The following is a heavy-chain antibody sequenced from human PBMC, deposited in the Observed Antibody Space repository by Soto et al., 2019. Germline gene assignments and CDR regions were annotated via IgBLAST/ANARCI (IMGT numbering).Heavy chain of an antibody. CDR3: ARGDIDSPPDSSGPTFDY. CDR2: INPSGGST. V-gene: IGHV1-46*01. J-gene: IGHJ4*02. D-gene: IGHD3-22*01. Sequence: GASVKVSCKASGYTFTSYYMHWVRQAPGQGLEWMGIINPSGGSTSYAQKFQGRVTMTRDTSTSTVYMELSSLRSEDTAVYYCARGDIDSPPDSSGPTFDYWGQGTLVTAPQ. CDR1: GYTFTSYY.